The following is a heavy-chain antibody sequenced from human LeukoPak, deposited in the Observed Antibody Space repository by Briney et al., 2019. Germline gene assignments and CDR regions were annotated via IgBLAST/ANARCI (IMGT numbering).Heavy chain of an antibody. CDR2: IYYSGAT. V-gene: IGHV4-59*01. J-gene: IGHJ4*02. CDR1: GGSISTYY. CDR3: ARGVYTAAAQYGF. Sequence: SETLSLTCTVSGGSISTYYWNWIRQPPGKGLEWIGYIYYSGATNYNPSLKSRVTISVDTSKNQFSLKLSSVTAADTAVYYCARGVYTAAAQYGFWGQGTLVTVSS. D-gene: IGHD6-13*01.